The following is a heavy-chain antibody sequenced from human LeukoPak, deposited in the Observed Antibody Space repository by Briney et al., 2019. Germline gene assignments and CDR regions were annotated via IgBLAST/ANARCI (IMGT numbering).Heavy chain of an antibody. J-gene: IGHJ4*02. CDR1: GGSISSNGYY. V-gene: IGHV4-39*01. D-gene: IGHD6-19*01. CDR3: ARARRSSGWYYFDF. CDR2: IYYSGST. Sequence: SETLSLTCTVSGGSISSNGYYWGWIRQPPGEGLEWVGSIYYSGSTYFNPSPKGRVTISVDTSKNQFSLKLSSMTAADTGVYYCARARRSSGWYYFDFWGQGTLVTVSS.